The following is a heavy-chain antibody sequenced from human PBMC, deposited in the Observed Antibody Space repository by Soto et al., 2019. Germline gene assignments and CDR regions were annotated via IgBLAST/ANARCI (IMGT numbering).Heavy chain of an antibody. V-gene: IGHV3-7*04. CDR3: ARGGSNRFGL. Sequence: EEQLVESGGGLVQPGGSLRVSCAASGFTFSGHWMTWVRQAPGKGLEWVASIKEDGSEKKYVDSAKGRFTISRDNAKKSLYLQMNSLRGDDTPVYYCARGGSNRFGLWGQGTLVTVSS. D-gene: IGHD6-13*01. CDR2: IKEDGSEK. J-gene: IGHJ4*02. CDR1: GFTFSGHW.